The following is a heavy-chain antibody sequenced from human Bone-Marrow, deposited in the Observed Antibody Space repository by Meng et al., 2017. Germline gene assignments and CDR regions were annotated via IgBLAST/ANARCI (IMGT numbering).Heavy chain of an antibody. D-gene: IGHD3-16*01. CDR2: ISAYNGNT. V-gene: IGHV1-18*01. CDR1: GYTFTSYG. J-gene: IGHJ6*02. CDR3: ARADDPQSPFVPIPNYHYVMDV. Sequence: ASVKVSCKASGYTFTSYGISWVRQAPGQGLEWMGWISAYNGNTNYAQKLQCRVTMTTDTSTSTAYMELRSLRYDATAVYYCARADDPQSPFVPIPNYHYVMDVWGQGTTVTVSS.